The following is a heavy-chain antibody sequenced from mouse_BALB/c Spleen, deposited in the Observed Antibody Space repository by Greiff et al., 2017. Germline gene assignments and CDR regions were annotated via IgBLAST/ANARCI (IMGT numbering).Heavy chain of an antibody. CDR1: GFNIKDYY. CDR2: IDPENGNT. D-gene: IGHD1-1*01. CDR3: APYYYSSSEWYFDV. J-gene: IGHJ1*01. V-gene: IGHV14-1*02. Sequence: VQLQQSGAELVRPGALVKLSCKASGFNIKDYYMHWVKQRPEQGLEWIGWIDPENGNTIYDPKFQGKASITADTSSNTAYLQLSSLTSEDTAVYYCAPYYYSSSEWYFDVWGAGTTVTVSS.